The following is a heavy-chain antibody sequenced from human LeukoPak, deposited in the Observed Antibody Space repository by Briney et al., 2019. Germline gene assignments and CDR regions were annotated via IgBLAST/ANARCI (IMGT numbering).Heavy chain of an antibody. Sequence: PGGSLRLSCAASGFTFSSYAMSWVRQAPGKGLEWVSAISGSGGSTYYADSVKGRFTISRDNSKNTLYLQMNSPRAEGTAVYYCAKDGGLLWFGELPRTFYYMDVWGKGTTVTVSS. D-gene: IGHD3-10*01. CDR2: ISGSGGST. CDR1: GFTFSSYA. V-gene: IGHV3-23*01. CDR3: AKDGGLLWFGELPRTFYYMDV. J-gene: IGHJ6*03.